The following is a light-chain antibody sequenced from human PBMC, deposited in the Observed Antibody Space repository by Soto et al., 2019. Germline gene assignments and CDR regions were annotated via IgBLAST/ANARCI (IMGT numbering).Light chain of an antibody. Sequence: EMVMTQSPATLSVSPGERSTFSCMASQSVGCNLAWYQQIPGLAPRLLILGASYRATGVPARFSGSGTGTDFTLTISSLAPEDFAVYWCQLYGSSPLFTVGPGTKVDIK. CDR1: QSVGCN. V-gene: IGKV3-15*01. J-gene: IGKJ3*01. CDR2: GAS. CDR3: QLYGSSPLFT.